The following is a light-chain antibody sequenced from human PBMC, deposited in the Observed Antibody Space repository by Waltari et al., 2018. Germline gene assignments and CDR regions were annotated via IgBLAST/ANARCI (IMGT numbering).Light chain of an antibody. CDR1: QSLLHSNGNTY. Sequence: DIVMTQTPLSLPVTPGEPASISCRSSQSLLHSNGNTYLHWYLQKPGQSPRLLIYKVTNRESGVPDSFSCSVSGTDFTLKISIVEPEDVGVYYCMQSTKDPTFGQGTKVEIK. J-gene: IGKJ1*01. V-gene: IGKV2D-29*02. CDR3: MQSTKDPT. CDR2: KVT.